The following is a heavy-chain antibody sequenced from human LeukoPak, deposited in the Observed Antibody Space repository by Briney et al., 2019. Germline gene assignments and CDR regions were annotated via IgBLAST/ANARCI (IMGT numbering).Heavy chain of an antibody. CDR2: ISSSSSYI. CDR1: GFTFSSYS. D-gene: IGHD3-3*01. V-gene: IGHV3-21*01. CDR3: ARHNYDFWSVYMDV. Sequence: GGSLRLSCAASGFTFSSYSMNWVRQAPGKGLEWVSSISSSSSYIYYADSVKGRFTISRDNAKNSLYLQMNSLRAEDTAVYYCARHNYDFWSVYMDVWGKGTTVTVSS. J-gene: IGHJ6*03.